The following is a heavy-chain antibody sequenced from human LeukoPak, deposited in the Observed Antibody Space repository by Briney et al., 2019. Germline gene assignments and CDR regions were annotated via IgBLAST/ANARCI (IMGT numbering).Heavy chain of an antibody. CDR2: ISSSSSYI. V-gene: IGHV3-21*01. CDR3: ARDSIPYCGGDCYPYFDY. Sequence: PGGSLRLSCAASGFTFSSYSMNWVRQAPGRGLEWVSSISSSSSYIYYADSVKRRFTISRDNAKNSLYLQMNSLRAEDTAVYYCARDSIPYCGGDCYPYFDYWGQGTLVTVSS. CDR1: GFTFSSYS. J-gene: IGHJ4*02. D-gene: IGHD2-21*02.